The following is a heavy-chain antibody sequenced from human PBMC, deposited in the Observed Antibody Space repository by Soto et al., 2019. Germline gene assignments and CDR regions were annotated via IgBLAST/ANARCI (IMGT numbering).Heavy chain of an antibody. D-gene: IGHD3-9*01. CDR2: IYWNDDK. V-gene: IGHV2-5*01. Sequence: GPTLVNPTQTLTLTCSISGFSLTTGGEAVGRKRQIRGKGLEWLALIYWNDDKLYSSSLKNRLTVTKDTSNSQVVLTLTNMDLVDTATYYCAHKLRYLDARDGWGQGTAVTVSS. CDR3: AHKLRYLDARDG. J-gene: IGHJ6*02. CDR1: GFSLTTGGEA.